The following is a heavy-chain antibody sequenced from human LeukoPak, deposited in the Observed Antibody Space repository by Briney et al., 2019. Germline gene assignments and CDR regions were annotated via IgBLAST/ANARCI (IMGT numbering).Heavy chain of an antibody. V-gene: IGHV3-66*01. CDR2: IYSGGST. D-gene: IGHD6-19*01. CDR1: GFTVTSNY. Sequence: GGSLRLSCAASGFTVTSNYMSWVRQAPGKGLEWVSVIYSGGSTYYAESVKGRLTISRDISKNTVYLQMNSLRAEDTAVYYCATDPDSGWYSDADYWGQGTLVTVSS. CDR3: ATDPDSGWYSDADY. J-gene: IGHJ4*02.